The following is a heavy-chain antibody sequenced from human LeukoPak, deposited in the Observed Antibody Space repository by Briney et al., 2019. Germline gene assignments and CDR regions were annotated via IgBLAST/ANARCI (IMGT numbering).Heavy chain of an antibody. CDR1: GGSISGSNW. CDR2: VHYSGRT. V-gene: IGHV4-4*02. CDR3: ARDGTTVPSLDP. Sequence: PSQTLSLTCAVSGGSISGSNWWNWVRQSPGKGLEWIGEVHYSGRTNYNPSLKSRITMSVDKSKNLFSLKLTSVTAAGTAVYYCARDGTTVPSLDPWGQGTLVTVSS. J-gene: IGHJ5*02. D-gene: IGHD4-17*01.